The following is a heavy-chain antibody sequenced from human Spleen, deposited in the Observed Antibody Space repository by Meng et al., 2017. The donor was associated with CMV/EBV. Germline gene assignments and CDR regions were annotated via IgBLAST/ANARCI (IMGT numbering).Heavy chain of an antibody. Sequence: GESLKISCAASGFTFSGSAMHWVRQASGKGLEWVGRIRSKANSYATAYAASVKGRFTISRDDSKNTAYLQMNSLKTEDTAVYYCARTSNPGSMYYGMDVWGQGTTVTVSS. D-gene: IGHD2/OR15-2a*01. CDR1: GFTFSGSA. J-gene: IGHJ6*02. V-gene: IGHV3-73*01. CDR3: ARTSNPGSMYYGMDV. CDR2: IRSKANSYAT.